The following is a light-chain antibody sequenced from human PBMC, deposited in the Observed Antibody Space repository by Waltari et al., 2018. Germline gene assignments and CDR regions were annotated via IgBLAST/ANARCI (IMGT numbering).Light chain of an antibody. CDR2: DAS. CDR3: QQYYNVPRT. Sequence: DIQMTQSPSSLSASFGDRVTITCQASQHVSKYLNWYQQKPAKAPNLLIYDASNLQRGVPSRFSGSGSGTHFTFTISSLQPEDIATYYCQQYYNVPRTFGQGTRLEIK. CDR1: QHVSKY. J-gene: IGKJ5*01. V-gene: IGKV1-33*01.